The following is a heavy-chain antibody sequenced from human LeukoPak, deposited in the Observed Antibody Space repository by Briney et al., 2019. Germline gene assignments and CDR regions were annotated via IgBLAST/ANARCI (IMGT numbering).Heavy chain of an antibody. D-gene: IGHD6-19*01. Sequence: PGGSLRLSCAASGFTFDDYGMSWVRQAPGKGLEWVSAISGSGGSTYYADSVKGRFTISRDNSKNTLYLQMNSLGAEDTAVYYCAKDPVPGYSSGWYNYFDYWGQGTLVTVSS. CDR1: GFTFDDYG. V-gene: IGHV3-23*01. J-gene: IGHJ4*02. CDR2: ISGSGGST. CDR3: AKDPVPGYSSGWYNYFDY.